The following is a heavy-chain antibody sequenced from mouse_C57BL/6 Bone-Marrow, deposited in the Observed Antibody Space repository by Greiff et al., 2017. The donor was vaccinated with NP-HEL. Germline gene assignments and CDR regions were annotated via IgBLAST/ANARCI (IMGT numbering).Heavy chain of an antibody. J-gene: IGHJ3*01. D-gene: IGHD1-1*01. CDR3: ASLHYYGSWAY. CDR2: ISSGGSYT. CDR1: GFTFSSYG. Sequence: EVMLVESGGDLVKPGGSLKLSCAASGFTFSSYGMSWVRQTPDKRLEWVATISSGGSYTYYPDSVKGRFTISRGNAKNTLYLQMSSLKSEDTAMYYCASLHYYGSWAYWGQGTLVTVSA. V-gene: IGHV5-6*01.